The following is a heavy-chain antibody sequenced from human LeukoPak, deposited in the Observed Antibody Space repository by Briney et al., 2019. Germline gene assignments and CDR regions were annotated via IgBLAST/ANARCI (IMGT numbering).Heavy chain of an antibody. CDR2: ISAYNGNT. J-gene: IGHJ4*02. Sequence: ASVKVSCKASGYTFSTYYMHWVRQAPGQGLEWMGWISAYNGNTNYAQKLQGRVTMTTDTSTSTAYMELRSLRSDDTAVYYCARTVVGATVFDYWGQGTLVTVSS. D-gene: IGHD1-26*01. CDR1: GYTFSTYY. CDR3: ARTVVGATVFDY. V-gene: IGHV1-18*04.